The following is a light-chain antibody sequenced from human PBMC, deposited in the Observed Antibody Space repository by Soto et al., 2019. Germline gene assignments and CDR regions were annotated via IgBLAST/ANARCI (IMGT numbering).Light chain of an antibody. CDR2: EVT. J-gene: IGLJ3*02. Sequence: QSALTQPASVSGSPGQSITISCTGTSSDVGPYNYVSWYQHHPGKAPKLLIYEVTKRPSGVSNRFSGSKSGNTASLTISGLQAEDEADYYCSSYTTSSTLVFGGGTRSPS. V-gene: IGLV2-14*01. CDR3: SSYTTSSTLV. CDR1: SSDVGPYNY.